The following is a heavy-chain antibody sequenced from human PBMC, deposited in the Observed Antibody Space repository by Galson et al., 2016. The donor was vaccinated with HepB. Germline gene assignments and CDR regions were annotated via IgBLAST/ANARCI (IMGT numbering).Heavy chain of an antibody. J-gene: IGHJ4*02. V-gene: IGHV3-66*01. Sequence: SLRLSCAASGFTVSSHFMNWVRQAPGKGLEWVSVIYSGGNTYYADSVKGSFTISRDNSKNTVYLQMNSLRAEDTAIYYCARAASPRPHLDYWGQGTLSTVSS. D-gene: IGHD2-2*01. CDR1: GFTVSSHF. CDR2: IYSGGNT. CDR3: ARAASPRPHLDY.